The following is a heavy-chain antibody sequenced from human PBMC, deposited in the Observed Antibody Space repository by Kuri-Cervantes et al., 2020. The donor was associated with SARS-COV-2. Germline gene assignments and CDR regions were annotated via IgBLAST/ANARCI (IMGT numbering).Heavy chain of an antibody. Sequence: GGSLRLSCEVSGFLFSASAIHWVRQGSGKGLEWVGFIRSKAYGGTTEYAASVKGRFTISRDDSKSIAYLQMNSLKTEDTAVYYCTRLDFWSEYYFDYWGQGTLVTVSS. D-gene: IGHD3-3*01. CDR2: IRSKAYGGTT. CDR3: TRLDFWSEYYFDY. CDR1: GFLFSASA. J-gene: IGHJ4*02. V-gene: IGHV3-49*04.